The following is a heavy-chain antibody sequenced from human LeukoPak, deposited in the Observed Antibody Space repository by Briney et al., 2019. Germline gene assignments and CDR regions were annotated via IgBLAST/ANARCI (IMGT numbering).Heavy chain of an antibody. CDR3: TKERFLHRDYRPFDY. Sequence: GRSLRLSCVGSGFTFDEYAIHWVRQVPGKGLEWVSEINWNSGNIGYADSVKGRFTISRDNAKNSLYLQMNSLRAEDTALYYCTKERFLHRDYRPFDYCGQPTLVTVSS. J-gene: IGHJ4*02. CDR1: GFTFDEYA. CDR2: INWNSGNI. D-gene: IGHD4-17*01. V-gene: IGHV3-9*01.